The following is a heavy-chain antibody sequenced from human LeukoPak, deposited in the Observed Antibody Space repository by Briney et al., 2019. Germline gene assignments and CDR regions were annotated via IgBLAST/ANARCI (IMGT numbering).Heavy chain of an antibody. J-gene: IGHJ3*02. Sequence: GGSLSLSCAASGFTFSSYAMHWVRQAPGKGLEWVAVISYDGSNKYYADSVKGRFTISRDNAKNSLYLQMNSLRAEDTALYYCARINPHDAFDIWGQGTMVTVSS. CDR1: GFTFSSYA. CDR3: ARINPHDAFDI. V-gene: IGHV3-30*04. CDR2: ISYDGSNK.